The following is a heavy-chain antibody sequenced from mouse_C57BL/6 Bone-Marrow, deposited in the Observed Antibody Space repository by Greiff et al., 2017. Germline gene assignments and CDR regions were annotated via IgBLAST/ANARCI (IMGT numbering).Heavy chain of an antibody. D-gene: IGHD2-4*01. Sequence: QVQLQQSGAELVRPGASVTLSCKASGYTFTDYEMHWVKQTPVHGLEWIGAIDPETGGTAYNQKFKGKAILTADKSSSTAYMELRSLTSEDSTVYYCTRHYDCGLFDDWGQGTTLTVSS. CDR3: TRHYDCGLFDD. CDR1: GYTFTDYE. CDR2: IDPETGGT. V-gene: IGHV1-15*01. J-gene: IGHJ2*01.